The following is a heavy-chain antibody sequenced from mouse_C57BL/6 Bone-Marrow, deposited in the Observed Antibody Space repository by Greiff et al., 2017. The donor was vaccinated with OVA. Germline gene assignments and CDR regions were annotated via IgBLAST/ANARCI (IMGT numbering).Heavy chain of an antibody. V-gene: IGHV5-16*01. CDR2: INYDGSST. Sequence: EVKLVESEGGLVQPGSSMKLSCTASGFTFSDYYMAWVRQVPEKGLEWVANINYDGSSTYYLDSLKSRFIISRDNAKNILYLQMSSLKSEDTATYYCARASNWDFDDWGQGTTLTVSS. CDR1: GFTFSDYY. J-gene: IGHJ2*01. CDR3: ARASNWDFDD. D-gene: IGHD4-1*01.